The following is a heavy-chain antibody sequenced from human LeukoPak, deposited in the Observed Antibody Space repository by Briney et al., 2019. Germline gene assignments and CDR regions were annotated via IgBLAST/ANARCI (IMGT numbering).Heavy chain of an antibody. V-gene: IGHV3-30*04. J-gene: IGHJ4*02. Sequence: GGSLRLSCAASGFTFSSYAMHWVRQAPGKGLEWVAVISYDGSNKYYADSVKGRFTISRDNSKNTLYLQMNSLRAEDTAVYYCAGIVAIMDYWGQGTLVTVSS. D-gene: IGHD2/OR15-2a*01. CDR1: GFTFSSYA. CDR3: AGIVAIMDY. CDR2: ISYDGSNK.